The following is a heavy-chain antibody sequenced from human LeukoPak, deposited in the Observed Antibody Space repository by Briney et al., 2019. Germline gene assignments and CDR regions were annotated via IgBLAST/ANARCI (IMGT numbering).Heavy chain of an antibody. CDR2: IYSSGST. V-gene: IGHV4-4*07. Sequence: SETLSLTCTVSGASISAFHWTWFRQPAGKGLEWIGLIYSSGSTLFNPSLKSRVAMSVDLTKNQLSLKLSSVTAADTAVYYCARHAVCSSTSCYRGRYYYYMDVWGKGTTVTVSS. CDR1: GASISAFH. J-gene: IGHJ6*03. D-gene: IGHD2-2*02. CDR3: ARHAVCSSTSCYRGRYYYYMDV.